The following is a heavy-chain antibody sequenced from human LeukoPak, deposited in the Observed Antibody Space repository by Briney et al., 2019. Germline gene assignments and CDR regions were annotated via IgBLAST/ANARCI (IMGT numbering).Heavy chain of an antibody. CDR3: AKDLVRFGECPSDY. Sequence: GGSLRLSCAASGFTFSSYGMSWVRQAPGKGLEWVSAISGSGGSTYYADSVKGRFTISRDNSKNTLYLRMNSLRAEDTAVYYCAKDLVRFGECPSDYWGQGTLVTVSS. CDR1: GFTFSSYG. J-gene: IGHJ4*02. D-gene: IGHD3-10*01. CDR2: ISGSGGST. V-gene: IGHV3-23*01.